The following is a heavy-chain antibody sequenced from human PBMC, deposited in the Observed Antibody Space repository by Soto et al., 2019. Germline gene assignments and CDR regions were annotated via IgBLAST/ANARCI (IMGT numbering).Heavy chain of an antibody. V-gene: IGHV3-33*01. CDR2: IWYDGSNK. Sequence: GGSLRLSCAASGFTFSTYGMHWVRQAPGKGLEWVAVIWYDGSNKYYADSVEGRFTISRDNSKNTLYLQMNSLRAEDTAVYYCASAPYDFWSGYYMDYWGQGTQVTVSS. CDR3: ASAPYDFWSGYYMDY. CDR1: GFTFSTYG. D-gene: IGHD3-3*01. J-gene: IGHJ4*02.